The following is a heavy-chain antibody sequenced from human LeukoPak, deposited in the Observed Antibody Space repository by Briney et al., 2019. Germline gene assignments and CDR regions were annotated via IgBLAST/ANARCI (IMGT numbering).Heavy chain of an antibody. CDR1: GGSISSSSYY. J-gene: IGHJ4*02. CDR2: IYYSGST. CDR3: ASDSGD. Sequence: SETLSLNCTVSGGSISSSSYYWGRLRPPQGTGLEWIGRIYYSGSTYYNPSLKSRVTISVDTAKNQFSLKLSSVPAADTAVYYCASDSGDWGQGTLVTVSS. V-gene: IGHV4-39*01.